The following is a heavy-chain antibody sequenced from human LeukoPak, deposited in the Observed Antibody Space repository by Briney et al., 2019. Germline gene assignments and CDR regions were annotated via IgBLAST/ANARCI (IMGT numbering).Heavy chain of an antibody. J-gene: IGHJ5*02. CDR2: IYHSGST. CDR3: ARDVATVTGFGWFDP. V-gene: IGHV4-4*02. CDR1: GDSISSNNW. Sequence: SETLSLTCGVSGDSISSNNWWSWVRQPPGKGLEWIGSIYHSGSTYYNPSLKSRVTISVDTSKNQFSLKLSSVTAADTAVYYCARDVATVTGFGWFDPWGQGTLVTVSS. D-gene: IGHD4-11*01.